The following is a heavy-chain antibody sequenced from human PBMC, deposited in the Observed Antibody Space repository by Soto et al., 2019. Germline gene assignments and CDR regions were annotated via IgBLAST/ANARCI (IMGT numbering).Heavy chain of an antibody. D-gene: IGHD6-19*01. CDR2: ISYDGSNK. CDR3: ARGVYSSGWYYFDY. CDR1: GFTFSSYA. V-gene: IGHV3-30-3*01. Sequence: GGSLRLSCAASGFTFSSYAMHWVRQAPGKGLEWVAVISYDGSNKYYADSVKGRFTISRDNSKNTLYLQMNSLRAEDTAVYYCARGVYSSGWYYFDYWGQGTLVTVSS. J-gene: IGHJ4*02.